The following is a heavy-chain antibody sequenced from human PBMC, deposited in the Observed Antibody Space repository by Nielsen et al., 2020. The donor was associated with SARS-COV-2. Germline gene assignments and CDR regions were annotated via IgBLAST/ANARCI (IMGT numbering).Heavy chain of an antibody. CDR1: GFTFSNAW. CDR3: TSADYSNYLYYYYYMDV. D-gene: IGHD4-11*01. V-gene: IGHV3-15*01. CDR2: IKSKTDGGTT. J-gene: IGHJ6*03. Sequence: GGSLRLSCAASGFTFSNAWMSWVRQAPGKGLEWVGRIKSKTDGGTTGYAAPVKGRFTISRDDSKNTLYLQMNSLKTEDTAVYYCTSADYSNYLYYYYYMDVWGKGTTVTVSS.